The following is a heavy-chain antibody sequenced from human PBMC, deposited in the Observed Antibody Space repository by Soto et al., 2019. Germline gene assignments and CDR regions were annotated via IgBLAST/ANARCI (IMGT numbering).Heavy chain of an antibody. CDR1: GFPFITYS. CDR3: ARSTPVAKSYYYYYYYLDF. V-gene: IGHV3-48*01. D-gene: IGHD2-15*01. CDR2: ISSSSSTI. J-gene: IGHJ6*03. Sequence: TGGSLRLSCASSGFPFITYSMNWVRQAPGKGLEWVSYISSSSSTIYYADSVKGRLTISRDNAKNSLYLQMNSLRAEDTAVYYCARSTPVAKSYYYYYYYLDFWGKGTTVTVSS.